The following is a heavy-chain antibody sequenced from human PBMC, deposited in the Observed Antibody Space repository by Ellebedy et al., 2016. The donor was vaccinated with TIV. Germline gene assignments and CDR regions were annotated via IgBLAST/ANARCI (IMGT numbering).Heavy chain of an antibody. CDR1: VFTFSNYW. Sequence: GESLKISCAASVFTFSNYWIHWVRQAPGKGLVWLSRINRDGSSANYADSVKGRFSISRDNSKNTLYVQMNSLRAEDTAVYYCARGGRDQWLIDYWGQGTLVTVSS. CDR2: INRDGSSA. V-gene: IGHV3-74*01. CDR3: ARGGRDQWLIDY. J-gene: IGHJ4*02. D-gene: IGHD6-19*01.